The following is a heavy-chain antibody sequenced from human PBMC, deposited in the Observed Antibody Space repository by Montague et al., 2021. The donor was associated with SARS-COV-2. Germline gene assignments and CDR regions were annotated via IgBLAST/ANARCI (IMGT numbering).Heavy chain of an antibody. CDR1: GGSFSAYY. Sequence: SETLSLSCAVSGGSFSAYYWFWIRQPPGKGLEWIGDISHRGSTNYNPSLKSRVIISVDTSKNQFSLKLNSVTAADTAVYYCARGTGYRTITHFGVDISGHVFDIWGQGTMVTVSS. CDR2: ISHRGST. CDR3: ARGTGYRTITHFGVDISGHVFDI. J-gene: IGHJ3*02. D-gene: IGHD3-3*01. V-gene: IGHV4-34*01.